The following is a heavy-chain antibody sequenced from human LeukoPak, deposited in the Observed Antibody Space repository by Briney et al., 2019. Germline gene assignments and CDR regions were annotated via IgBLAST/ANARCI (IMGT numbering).Heavy chain of an antibody. CDR2: IKQDGSEK. CDR3: ASLIYGSGSYYSWFDP. D-gene: IGHD3-10*01. J-gene: IGHJ5*02. CDR1: RFTFSTYW. V-gene: IGHV3-7*01. Sequence: GGSLRLSCAASRFTFSTYWMSWVRQAPGKGLEWVANIKQDGSEKYYVHSVKGRFTISRDNAKNSLYLQMNSLRAEDTAVYYCASLIYGSGSYYSWFDPWGQGILVTVSS.